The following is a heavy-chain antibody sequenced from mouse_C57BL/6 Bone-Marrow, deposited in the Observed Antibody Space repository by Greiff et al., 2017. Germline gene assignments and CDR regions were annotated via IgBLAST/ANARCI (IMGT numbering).Heavy chain of an antibody. CDR2: IRSKSNNYAS. CDR3: VTFYCDYGEFAY. V-gene: IGHV10-1*01. J-gene: IGHJ3*01. D-gene: IGHD2-4*01. Sequence: DVLLVESGAGLVQPKASLKLSCAASGFSFTTYAMNWVSQAPGQGLEWVARIRSKSNNYASYYDDSVKDRFTISRDDSESMLYLQMNNLKTDDTDIYYCVTFYCDYGEFAYWGQGTLVTVSA. CDR1: GFSFTTYA.